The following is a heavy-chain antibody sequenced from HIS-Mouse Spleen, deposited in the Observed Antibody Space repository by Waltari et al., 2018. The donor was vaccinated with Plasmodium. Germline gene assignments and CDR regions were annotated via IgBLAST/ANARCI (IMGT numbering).Heavy chain of an antibody. J-gene: IGHJ4*02. V-gene: IGHV3-21*01. D-gene: IGHD1-26*01. CDR1: GFTFSSYS. Sequence: EVQLVESGGGLVKPGGSLRLSCAASGFTFSSYSMNWVRQAPGKGLEWVSSISSSSSYISYADSVKGRFTISRDNAKNSLYLQMNSLRAEDTAVYYCARVVGAYYFDYWGQGTLVTVSS. CDR2: ISSSSSYI. CDR3: ARVVGAYYFDY.